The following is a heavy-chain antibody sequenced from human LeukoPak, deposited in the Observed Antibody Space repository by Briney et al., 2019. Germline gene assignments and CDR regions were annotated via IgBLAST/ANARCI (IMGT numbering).Heavy chain of an antibody. J-gene: IGHJ4*02. D-gene: IGHD3-22*01. V-gene: IGHV3-23*01. CDR2: ISGSGGST. CDR1: GFTFSSYA. Sequence: GGSLRLSCAASGFTFSSYAMSWVRQAPGKGLEWVSAISGSGGSTYYADSVKGRFTISRDNSKNTLYLQMNSLRAEDTAVYYCAKISGYYDSSGYLDYWGQGTLVTVSS. CDR3: AKISGYYDSSGYLDY.